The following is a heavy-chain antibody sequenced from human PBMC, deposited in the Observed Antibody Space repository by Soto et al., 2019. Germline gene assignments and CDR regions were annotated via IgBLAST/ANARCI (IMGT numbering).Heavy chain of an antibody. D-gene: IGHD6-19*01. V-gene: IGHV1-18*01. Sequence: ASVKVSCKASGYTSTSYGISWVRQAPGQGLEWMGWISAYNGNTNYAQKLQGRVTMTTDTSTSTAYMELRSLRSDDTAVYYCARVPEQGLVGGWFDPWGQGTLVTVSS. CDR3: ARVPEQGLVGGWFDP. CDR2: ISAYNGNT. J-gene: IGHJ5*02. CDR1: GYTSTSYG.